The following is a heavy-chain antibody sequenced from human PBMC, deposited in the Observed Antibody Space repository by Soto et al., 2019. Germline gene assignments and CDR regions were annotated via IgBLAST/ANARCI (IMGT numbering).Heavy chain of an antibody. CDR1: GGSISSSF. V-gene: IGHV4-59*01. Sequence: SETLSLTCSVSGGSISSSFWSWIRQPPGKELEWIGYISYSGRTTYNPSLKSRITLSVDTSKNQFSLRVASVTAADTAVYYCARGHRAMEYYYYYGMDVWGQGTTVTVSS. CDR2: ISYSGRT. J-gene: IGHJ6*02. CDR3: ARGHRAMEYYYYYGMDV. D-gene: IGHD5-18*01.